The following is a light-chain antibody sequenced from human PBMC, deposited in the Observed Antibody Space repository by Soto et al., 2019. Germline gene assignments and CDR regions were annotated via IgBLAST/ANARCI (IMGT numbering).Light chain of an antibody. V-gene: IGLV2-11*01. CDR1: SSDVGDYNH. Sequence: QSALTQPRSVSGSPGQSVTVSCTGTSSDVGDYNHVTWYQQHPGKAPKLMISDVNKRPSGVPDRFSGSKSGNTASLTISGLQAEDEADYYCCSFAGRVFVFGTGTKLTVL. CDR3: CSFAGRVFV. CDR2: DVN. J-gene: IGLJ1*01.